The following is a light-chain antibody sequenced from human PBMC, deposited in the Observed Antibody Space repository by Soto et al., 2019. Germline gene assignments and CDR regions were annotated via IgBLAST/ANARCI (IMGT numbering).Light chain of an antibody. CDR2: GAS. J-gene: IGKJ5*01. CDR1: QSVYSN. Sequence: EVVMTQSPATLSVSPGERATLSCRASQSVYSNLAWYQEEPGQAPRLLIYGASTRATGIAARFSGSGSGTEFTLTISSLQSEDFAVYYCQQYNNWPITFGQGTRLEIK. CDR3: QQYNNWPIT. V-gene: IGKV3-15*01.